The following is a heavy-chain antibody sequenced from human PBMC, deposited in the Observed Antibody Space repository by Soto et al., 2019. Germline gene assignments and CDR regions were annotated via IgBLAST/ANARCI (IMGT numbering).Heavy chain of an antibody. CDR3: ATRPGLGSFYYYGMDV. V-gene: IGHV4-4*07. CDR1: GGSISSYY. CDR2: IYTSVST. D-gene: IGHD3-16*01. Sequence: XATLSLTCTVSGGSISSYYWSWIRQPAGKGLEWIGRIYTSVSTNYNPSLKSRVTMSVDTSKNQFSLKLSSVTAADTAVYYCATRPGLGSFYYYGMDVWGQGTTVTVSS. J-gene: IGHJ6*02.